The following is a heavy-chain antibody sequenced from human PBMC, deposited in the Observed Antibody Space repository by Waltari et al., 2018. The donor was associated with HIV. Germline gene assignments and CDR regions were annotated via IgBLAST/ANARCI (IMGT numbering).Heavy chain of an antibody. J-gene: IGHJ4*02. CDR3: AVRGTNFDLWSGYRY. V-gene: IGHV1-8*01. CDR2: MNPNGGKT. CDR1: GYTFTSYD. D-gene: IGHD3-3*01. Sequence: QVQLEQSGAEVKKPGASVKVSCKASGYTFTSYDVNWVRQAPGQGLEWMGWMNPNGGKTGYAQKFQDRVTMTRNTATSTAYMELSSLRSEDTAVYYCAVRGTNFDLWSGYRYWGQGTLVIVSS.